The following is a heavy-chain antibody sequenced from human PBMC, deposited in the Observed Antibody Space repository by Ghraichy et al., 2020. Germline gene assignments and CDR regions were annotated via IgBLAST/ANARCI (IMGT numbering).Heavy chain of an antibody. CDR3: ARGESGLGD. V-gene: IGHV3-74*01. Sequence: GESLNISCAASGFTLSSYWMYWVRLVPGKGLEWLSHISPAGNIINYAGSVRGRFTISRDIAKHTLYLQMTSLRAEDTAVYFCARGESGLGDWGQGTLVTVSS. D-gene: IGHD5-12*01. CDR2: ISPAGNII. CDR1: GFTLSSYW. J-gene: IGHJ4*02.